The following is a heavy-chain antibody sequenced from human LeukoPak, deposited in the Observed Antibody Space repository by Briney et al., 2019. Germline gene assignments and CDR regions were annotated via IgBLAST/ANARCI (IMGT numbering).Heavy chain of an antibody. CDR2: IWYDGSDK. Sequence: PGGSLRLSCAASGFTFSNYGMHWGRQAPGKGLEWVAVIWYDGSDKYHADSVKGRFTISRDNSKNTLYLQMNSLRVEDTAVYYCARPVVLGAYLRGAYYFDSWGQGTLVTVSS. CDR1: GFTFSNYG. J-gene: IGHJ4*02. CDR3: ARPVVLGAYLRGAYYFDS. V-gene: IGHV3-33*01. D-gene: IGHD3-16*01.